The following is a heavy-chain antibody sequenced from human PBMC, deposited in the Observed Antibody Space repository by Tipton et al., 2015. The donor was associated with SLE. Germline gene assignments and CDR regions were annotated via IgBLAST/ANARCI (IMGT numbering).Heavy chain of an antibody. J-gene: IGHJ6*02. V-gene: IGHV4-39*07. D-gene: IGHD1-26*01. CDR1: GGSISSSSYY. CDR3: ATGRGADGYYTYGLDV. Sequence: TLSLTCTVSGGSISSSSYYWGWIRQPPGKGLEWIGCFYHGGNTYYNPSLKSRATISVDTSKNQFSLRLTSVTAADTAVYYCATGRGADGYYTYGLDVWGQGATVTVSS. CDR2: FYHGGNT.